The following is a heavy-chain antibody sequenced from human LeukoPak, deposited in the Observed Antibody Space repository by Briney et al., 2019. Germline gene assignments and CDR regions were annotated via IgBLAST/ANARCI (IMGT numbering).Heavy chain of an antibody. CDR3: ARDSRSDKDVSGYPPHSDS. D-gene: IGHD3-22*01. Sequence: GGSLRLSCAASGFTVSGYAMHWVRQAPGKGLEWVAVISYDGNNKYYADSVKGRFTISRDNSKNTLYLQMNSLRAEDTGVYYCARDSRSDKDVSGYPPHSDSWGQGTLVTVSS. J-gene: IGHJ4*02. CDR2: ISYDGNNK. V-gene: IGHV3-30-3*01. CDR1: GFTVSGYA.